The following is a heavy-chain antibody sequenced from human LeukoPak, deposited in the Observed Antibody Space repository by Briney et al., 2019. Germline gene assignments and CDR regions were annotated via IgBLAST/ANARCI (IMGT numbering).Heavy chain of an antibody. J-gene: IGHJ4*02. CDR2: ISSSGTTI. D-gene: IGHD6-13*01. CDR1: GFTFSSYS. CDR3: ARFDNTAAGCDY. V-gene: IGHV3-48*01. Sequence: GGSLRLSCAASGFTFSSYSMNWVRQAPGKGLEWVSYISSSGTTIYYADSVKGRFSISRDNAKNSLYLQMNSLRAEDTAVYYCARFDNTAAGCDYWGQGTLVTVSS.